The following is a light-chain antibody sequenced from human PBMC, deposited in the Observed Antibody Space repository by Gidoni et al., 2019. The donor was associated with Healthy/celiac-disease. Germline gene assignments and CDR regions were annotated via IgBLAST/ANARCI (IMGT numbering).Light chain of an antibody. J-gene: IGKJ2*01. Sequence: DTVMTQSPATLSVSPGERATLTCRASQSVSSNLAWYQQKPGQAPRLRIYGACTRATGIPARFNGRGSMTEFTLSISSLQSEGCSVYYCQQYNNWPPYTCGQGTKLEIK. CDR3: QQYNNWPPYT. V-gene: IGKV3D-15*01. CDR2: GAC. CDR1: QSVSSN.